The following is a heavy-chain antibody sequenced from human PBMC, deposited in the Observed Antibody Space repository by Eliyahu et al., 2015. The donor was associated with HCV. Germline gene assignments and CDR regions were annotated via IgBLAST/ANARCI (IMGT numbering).Heavy chain of an antibody. CDR2: IFTSGTT. CDR1: GGSITXXXYY. CDR3: ARGEGAGYCSSSSCFQVGYFYYMDV. V-gene: IGHV4-61*02. Sequence: QVQLQESGPGLVKPSQTLSLTCSVSGGSITXXXYYWGWIRQPAGKGLEWIGRIFTSGTTNXXPSLKSRVSISVDTSKNQFSLYLSSVTATDTAVYFCARGEGAGYCSSSSCFQVGYFYYMDVWGKGTTVTVSS. J-gene: IGHJ6*03. D-gene: IGHD2-15*01.